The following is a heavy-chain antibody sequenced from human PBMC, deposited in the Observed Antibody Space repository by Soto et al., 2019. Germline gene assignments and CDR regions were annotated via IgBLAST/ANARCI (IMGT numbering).Heavy chain of an antibody. J-gene: IGHJ4*02. V-gene: IGHV3-30*18. CDR3: AKDKEAVAGPFRYYFDY. CDR2: ISYDGSNK. D-gene: IGHD6-19*01. Sequence: QVQLVESGGGVVQPGRSLRLSCAASGFTFSSYGMHWVRQAPGKGLEWVAVISYDGSNKYYADSVKGRFTISRDNSKNTLYLQMNSLRAEDTAVYYCAKDKEAVAGPFRYYFDYWGQGTLVTVSS. CDR1: GFTFSSYG.